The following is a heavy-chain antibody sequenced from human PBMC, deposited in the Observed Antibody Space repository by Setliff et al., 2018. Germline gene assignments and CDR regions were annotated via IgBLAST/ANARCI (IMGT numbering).Heavy chain of an antibody. Sequence: GASVKVSCKASGYTFTSYDINWVRQATGQGLEWMGWMNPNSGNTGYAQKFQGRVTMTRNTSISTAYMDLSSLRFEDTAVYYCAKGSGRQASPFYYYMDVWGKGTTVTVSS. CDR2: MNPNSGNT. J-gene: IGHJ6*03. D-gene: IGHD2-8*02. CDR3: AKGSGRQASPFYYYMDV. CDR1: GYTFTSYD. V-gene: IGHV1-8*02.